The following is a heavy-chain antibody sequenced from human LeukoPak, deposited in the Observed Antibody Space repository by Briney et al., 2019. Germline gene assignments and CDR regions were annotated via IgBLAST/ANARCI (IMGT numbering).Heavy chain of an antibody. J-gene: IGHJ4*02. CDR2: ISYDGSNK. Sequence: GGSLRLSCAASGFTFSSYAMHWVRQAPGKGLEWVAVISYDGSNKYYADSVKGRFTISRDNSKNTLYLQMNSLRAEDTAVYYCAKPARTDYADYWGQGTLVTVSS. CDR1: GFTFSSYA. D-gene: IGHD1-14*01. CDR3: AKPARTDYADY. V-gene: IGHV3-30*04.